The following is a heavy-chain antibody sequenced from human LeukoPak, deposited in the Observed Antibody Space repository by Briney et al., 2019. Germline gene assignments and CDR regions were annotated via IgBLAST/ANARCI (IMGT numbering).Heavy chain of an antibody. CDR2: ISGSGGST. Sequence: AISGSGGSTYYADSVKGRFTISRDNSKNTLYLQMNSLRAEDTAVYYCAKSPSVAGRGAFDIWGQGTMVTVSS. J-gene: IGHJ3*02. CDR3: AKSPSVAGRGAFDI. D-gene: IGHD6-19*01. V-gene: IGHV3-23*01.